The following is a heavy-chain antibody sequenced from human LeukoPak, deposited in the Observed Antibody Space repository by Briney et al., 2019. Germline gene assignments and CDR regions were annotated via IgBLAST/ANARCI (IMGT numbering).Heavy chain of an antibody. CDR3: AREATVVGATII. Sequence: SETLSLTCTVSGDSVSTYYWSWIRQSAGKGLEWIGHISTSGSTTYTPSLKSRVSMSVDTSKKQFSLKLSSVTAADAAVYYCAREATVVGATIIWGQGALVTVSS. J-gene: IGHJ4*02. CDR1: GDSVSTYY. CDR2: ISTSGST. V-gene: IGHV4-4*07. D-gene: IGHD1-26*01.